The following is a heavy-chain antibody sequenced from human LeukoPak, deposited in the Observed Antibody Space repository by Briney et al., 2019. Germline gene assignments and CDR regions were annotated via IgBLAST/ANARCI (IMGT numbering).Heavy chain of an antibody. D-gene: IGHD6-13*01. CDR3: ARGIGIAAAGQRYYMDV. V-gene: IGHV3-21*01. CDR1: GFTFDDYA. Sequence: PGGSLRLSCAASGFTFDDYAMHWVRQAPGKGLEWVSSISSSSSYIYYADSVKGRFTISRDNAKNSLYLQMSSLRAEDTAVYYCARGIGIAAAGQRYYMDVWGKGTTVTVSS. CDR2: ISSSSSYI. J-gene: IGHJ6*03.